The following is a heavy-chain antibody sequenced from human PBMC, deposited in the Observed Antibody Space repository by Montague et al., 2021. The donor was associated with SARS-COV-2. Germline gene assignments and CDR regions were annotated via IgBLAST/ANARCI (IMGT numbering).Heavy chain of an antibody. D-gene: IGHD5-18*01. J-gene: IGHJ4*02. CDR3: ARREYSYGWGD. CDR1: GGPISGSSDY. CDR2: VDYSGNT. Sequence: SETLSLTCTVTGGPISGSSDYWGWVRQSPGKGLAWIASVDYSGNTYYXPSLKSRLTISVDTSKNQFSLKLNSVTAADTALYYCARREYSYGWGDWGQGTLVTVSS. V-gene: IGHV4-39*01.